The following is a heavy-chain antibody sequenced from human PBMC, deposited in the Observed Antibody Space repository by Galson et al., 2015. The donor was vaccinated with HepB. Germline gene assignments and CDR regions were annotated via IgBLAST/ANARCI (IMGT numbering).Heavy chain of an antibody. D-gene: IGHD6-13*01. CDR2: ISYDGSNK. CDR1: GFTFSSYG. CDR3: AKGLVGSSWSMLFDY. Sequence: SLRLSCAASGFTFSSYGMHWVRQAPGKGLEWVAVISYDGSNKYYADSVKGRFTISRDNSKNTLYLQMNSLRAEDTAVHYCAKGLVGSSWSMLFDYWGQGTLVTVSS. V-gene: IGHV3-30*18. J-gene: IGHJ4*02.